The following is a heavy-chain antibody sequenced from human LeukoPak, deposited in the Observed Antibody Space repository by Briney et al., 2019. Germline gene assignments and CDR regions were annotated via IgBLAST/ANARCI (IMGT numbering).Heavy chain of an antibody. CDR3: ARDRSRSGDDYELDY. J-gene: IGHJ4*02. V-gene: IGHV3-7*01. CDR1: GFTLSSYW. Sequence: GGSLRLSCAASGFTLSSYWMSWVRQAPGKGLEWVANIKEDGSEKHYIDSVKGRFTISRDNAKNSLYLLMNSPRPEDTAVYYCARDRSRSGDDYELDYWGQGTLVTVSS. CDR2: IKEDGSEK. D-gene: IGHD5-12*01.